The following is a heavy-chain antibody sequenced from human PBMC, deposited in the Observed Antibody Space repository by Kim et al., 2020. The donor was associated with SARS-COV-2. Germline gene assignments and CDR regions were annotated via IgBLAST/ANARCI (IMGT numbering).Heavy chain of an antibody. V-gene: IGHV4-30-2*05. CDR3: ARADCSSTSCYSEYFQH. D-gene: IGHD2-2*01. J-gene: IGHJ1*01. Sequence: LKGRVTISVDTSKNQFSLKLSSVTAADTAVYYCARADCSSTSCYSEYFQHWGQGTLVTVSS.